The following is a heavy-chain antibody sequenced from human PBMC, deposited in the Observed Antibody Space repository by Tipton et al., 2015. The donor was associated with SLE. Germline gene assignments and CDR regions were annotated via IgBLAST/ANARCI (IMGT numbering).Heavy chain of an antibody. CDR2: IKQDGSEK. V-gene: IGHV3-7*03. J-gene: IGHJ6*02. CDR1: GFTFSSYW. D-gene: IGHD3-10*01. CDR3: AKAAARGGYYYYYGMDV. Sequence: SLRLSCAASGFTFSSYWMSWVRQAPGKGLEWVANIKQDGSEKYYVDSVKGRFTISRDNAKNSLYLQMNSLRVEDTALYYCAKAAARGGYYYYYGMDVWGQGTTVTVSS.